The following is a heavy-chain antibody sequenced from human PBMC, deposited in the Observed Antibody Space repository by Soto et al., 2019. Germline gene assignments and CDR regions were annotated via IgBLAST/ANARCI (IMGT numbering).Heavy chain of an antibody. CDR3: ARADYYDSSGFYYDC. V-gene: IGHV1-46*01. D-gene: IGHD3-22*01. CDR2: INPSGGST. Sequence: QVQLVQSGAEVKKPGASVKVSCKASGYIFTNHYIHWVRQAPGQGLEWMGIINPSGGSTNYLQKFQGRITMTRDTSTSKVYMELRSLRSEDTAVYFCARADYYDSSGFYYDCWGQGTLVTVSS. J-gene: IGHJ4*02. CDR1: GYIFTNHY.